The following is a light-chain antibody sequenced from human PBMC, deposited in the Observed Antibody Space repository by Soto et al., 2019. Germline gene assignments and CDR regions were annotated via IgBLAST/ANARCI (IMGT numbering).Light chain of an antibody. CDR3: SSFTSNRIYV. CDR2: GVT. Sequence: QSALAQPTSGSGSPGQSITISCTGNHNDIGTYDYVSWYQQHPGRAPRLLIHGVTTRPSGISGRFSASTSGLTASMTISGLQPEDEADYYCSSFTSNRIYVFGPGTKVTVL. V-gene: IGLV2-14*03. J-gene: IGLJ1*01. CDR1: HNDIGTYDY.